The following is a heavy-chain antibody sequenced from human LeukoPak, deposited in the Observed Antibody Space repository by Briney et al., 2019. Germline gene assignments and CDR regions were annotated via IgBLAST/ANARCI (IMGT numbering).Heavy chain of an antibody. CDR3: ARAQRHRGRYCSSTSCRNYYYYYYMDV. D-gene: IGHD2-2*01. CDR1: GYTFTSYD. CDR2: MNPNSGNT. J-gene: IGHJ6*03. Sequence: GASVKVSCKASGYTFTSYDINWVRQATGQGLEWMGWMNPNSGNTGYAQKFQGRVTITRNTSISTAYMELSSLRSEDTAVYYCARAQRHRGRYCSSTSCRNYYYYYYMDVWGKGTTVTVSS. V-gene: IGHV1-8*03.